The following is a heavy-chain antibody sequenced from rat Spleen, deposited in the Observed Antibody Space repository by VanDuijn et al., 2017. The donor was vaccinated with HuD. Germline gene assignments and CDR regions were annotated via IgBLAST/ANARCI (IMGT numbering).Heavy chain of an antibody. J-gene: IGHJ2*01. CDR3: ASNDY. CDR1: GFTFSDYY. Sequence: EVQLVESGGDLVQPGRSLKLSCAASGFTFSDYYMAWVRQAPTKGLEWVATISHDGRSTYYRDSVKGRFTISRDNAKSTLYLQMDSLRSEDTATYYCASNDYWGQGVMVTVSS. CDR2: ISHDGRST. V-gene: IGHV5-7*01.